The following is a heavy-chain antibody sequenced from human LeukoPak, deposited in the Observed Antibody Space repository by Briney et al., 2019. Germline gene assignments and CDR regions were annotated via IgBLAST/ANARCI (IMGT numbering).Heavy chain of an antibody. Sequence: PGGSLRLSFAASGFTVSSKYMGWVRQAPGKGLEWVSVIYSGGDTYYADSVKGRFTISRDISKNMIYLEMSSLKAEDTAVYYCAKDRNLEIAVAGTIFDYWGQGTLVTVSS. CDR1: GFTVSSKY. CDR3: AKDRNLEIAVAGTIFDY. J-gene: IGHJ4*02. D-gene: IGHD6-19*01. CDR2: IYSGGDT. V-gene: IGHV3-66*01.